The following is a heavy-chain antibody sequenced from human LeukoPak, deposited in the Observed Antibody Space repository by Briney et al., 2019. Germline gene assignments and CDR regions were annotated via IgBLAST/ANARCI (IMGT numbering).Heavy chain of an antibody. D-gene: IGHD6-19*01. CDR3: AKVRGTYSSGYFFDY. J-gene: IGHJ4*02. V-gene: IGHV3-9*01. Sequence: GRSLRLSCAASGFTFDNYTMHWVRQAPGKGLEWLSIISWNSGYIGYADSVKGRFTISRDNAKKSLDLQMNSLRAEDTAFYYCAKVRGTYSSGYFFDYWGQGTLVTVSS. CDR2: ISWNSGYI. CDR1: GFTFDNYT.